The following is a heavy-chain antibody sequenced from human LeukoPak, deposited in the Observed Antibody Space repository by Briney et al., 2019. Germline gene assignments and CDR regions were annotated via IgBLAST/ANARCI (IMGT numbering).Heavy chain of an antibody. J-gene: IGHJ4*02. Sequence: GGSLRLSCAASGFTFSSYAMSWVRQAPGKGLEWVSAISGSGGSTYYADSVKGRFTISRDNSKNTLYLQMNSLRAEDTAVYYCAKPKGAMSYSSGHDYWGQGTLVTVSS. CDR2: ISGSGGST. CDR3: AKPKGAMSYSSGHDY. CDR1: GFTFSSYA. V-gene: IGHV3-23*01. D-gene: IGHD6-19*01.